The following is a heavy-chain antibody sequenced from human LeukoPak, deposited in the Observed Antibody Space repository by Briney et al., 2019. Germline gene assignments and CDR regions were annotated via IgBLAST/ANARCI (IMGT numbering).Heavy chain of an antibody. Sequence: GASVKVSCKASGYTFTDYYLHWVRQAPGQGLEWMGWINSNSGRTHYIQDFQGRVTMTRDTSISTAYMEVSRLRSDDTAVYYCARGGKYGCGGGSCYADSWGQGTLVTVSS. CDR2: INSNSGRT. CDR1: GYTFTDYY. D-gene: IGHD2-15*01. CDR3: ARGGKYGCGGGSCYADS. V-gene: IGHV1-2*02. J-gene: IGHJ5*01.